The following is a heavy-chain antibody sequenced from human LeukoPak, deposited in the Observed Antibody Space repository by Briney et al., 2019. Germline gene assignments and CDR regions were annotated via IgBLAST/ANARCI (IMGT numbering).Heavy chain of an antibody. Sequence: SETLSLTCTVSGGSISSSSYYWGWIRQPPGKGLEWIGSIYYSGSTYYNPSLKSRVTISVDTSKNQSSLKLSSVTAADTAVYYCASLARPYYYYGMDVWGQGTTVTVSS. V-gene: IGHV4-39*01. D-gene: IGHD6-6*01. CDR2: IYYSGST. J-gene: IGHJ6*02. CDR1: GGSISSSSYY. CDR3: ASLARPYYYYGMDV.